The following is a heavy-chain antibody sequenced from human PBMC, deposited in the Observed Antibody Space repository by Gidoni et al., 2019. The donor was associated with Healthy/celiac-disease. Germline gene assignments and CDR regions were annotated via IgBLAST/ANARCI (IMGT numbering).Heavy chain of an antibody. CDR2: ISYDGSNK. CDR3: AKDLYSSGWAADY. CDR1: GFTFSSYG. J-gene: IGHJ4*02. D-gene: IGHD6-19*01. V-gene: IGHV3-30*18. Sequence: QVQLVESGGGVVQPGRSLRLSCAASGFTFSSYGMHWVRQAPGKGLEWAAVISYDGSNKYYADSVKGRFTISRDNSKNTLYLQMNSLRAEDTAVYYCAKDLYSSGWAADYWGQGTLVTVSS.